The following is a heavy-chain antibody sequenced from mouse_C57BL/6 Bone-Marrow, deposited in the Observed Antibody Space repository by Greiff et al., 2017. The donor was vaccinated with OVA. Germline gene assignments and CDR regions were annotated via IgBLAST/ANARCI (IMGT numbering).Heavy chain of an antibody. Sequence: EVHLVESGGGLVQPKGSLKLSCAASGFSFNTYAMNWVRQAPGKGLEWVARIRSKSNNYATYYADSVKDRFTISRDDSESMLYLQMNNLKTEDTAMYYCVRQLRSAMDYWGQGTSVTVSS. V-gene: IGHV10-1*01. CDR1: GFSFNTYA. CDR2: IRSKSNNYAT. CDR3: VRQLRSAMDY. D-gene: IGHD1-1*01. J-gene: IGHJ4*01.